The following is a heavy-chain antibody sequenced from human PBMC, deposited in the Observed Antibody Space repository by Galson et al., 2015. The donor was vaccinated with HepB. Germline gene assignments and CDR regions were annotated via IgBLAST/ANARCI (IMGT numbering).Heavy chain of an antibody. V-gene: IGHV3-66*01. CDR3: ARFEVVVAASSADAFDI. D-gene: IGHD2-15*01. CDR1: GFTVSSNY. J-gene: IGHJ3*02. Sequence: SLRLSCAASGFTVSSNYMSWVRQAPGKGLEWVSVIYSGGSTYYADSVKGRFTISRDNSKNTLYLQMNSLRAEDTAVYYCARFEVVVAASSADAFDIWGQGTMVTVSS. CDR2: IYSGGST.